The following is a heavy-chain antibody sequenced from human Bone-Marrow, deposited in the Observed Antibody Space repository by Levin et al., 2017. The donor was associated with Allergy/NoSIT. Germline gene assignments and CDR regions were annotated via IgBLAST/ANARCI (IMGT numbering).Heavy chain of an antibody. CDR2: IYYSGRS. CDR3: ARGSSDFGDYGCYFGV. Sequence: SQTLSLTCAVSGGSISSDPYFWSWIRHHPRKGLEWIGYIYYSGRSYSNPSLKSRLTISVDTSKNHFSLKLSSVTAADSAVYYCARGSSDFGDYGCYFGVWGRGTLVTVSS. CDR1: GGSISSDPYF. D-gene: IGHD4-17*01. J-gene: IGHJ4*02. V-gene: IGHV4-31*11.